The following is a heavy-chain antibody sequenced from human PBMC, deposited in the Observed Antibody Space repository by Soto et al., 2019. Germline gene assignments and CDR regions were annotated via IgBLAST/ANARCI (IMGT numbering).Heavy chain of an antibody. J-gene: IGHJ1*01. CDR3: ARGGSDGDLTEYFQH. D-gene: IGHD4-17*01. CDR2: IYHSGST. CDR1: SGSISSSNW. V-gene: IGHV4-4*02. Sequence: QVQLQESGPGLVKPSGTLSLTCAVSSGSISSSNWWSWVRQPPGKGLEWIGEIYHSGSTNYNPSLKSRVTISVDESKNQFSLKLSSVTAADTAVYYCARGGSDGDLTEYFQHWGQGTLVTVSS.